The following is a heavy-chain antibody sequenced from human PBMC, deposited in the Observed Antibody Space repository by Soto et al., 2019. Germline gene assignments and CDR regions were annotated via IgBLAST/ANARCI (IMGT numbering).Heavy chain of an antibody. CDR3: AKEGFYYDSSGNPRGYYFDY. V-gene: IGHV3-23*01. J-gene: IGHJ4*02. CDR2: ISGSGGST. CDR1: GFTFSSYA. D-gene: IGHD3-22*01. Sequence: VQLLESGGGLVQPGGSLRLSCAASGFTFSSYAMSWVRQAPGKGLEWVSAISGSGGSTYYADSVKGRFTISRDNSKNTLYLQMNSLRAEDTAVYYCAKEGFYYDSSGNPRGYYFDYWGQGTLVTVSS.